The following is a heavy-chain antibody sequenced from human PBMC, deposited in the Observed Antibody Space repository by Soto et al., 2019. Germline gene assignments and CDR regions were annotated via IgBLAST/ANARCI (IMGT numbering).Heavy chain of an antibody. Sequence: QVQLVQSGAEVKKPGSSVKVSCKASGGTFSSYAISWVRQAPGQGLEWMGGIIPIFGTANYAQKFQGRVTMTRNTSISTAYMELSSLRSEDTAVYYCARGGCSSTSCHLDYWGQGTLVTVSS. V-gene: IGHV1-69*06. CDR1: GGTFSSYA. CDR3: ARGGCSSTSCHLDY. CDR2: IIPIFGTA. J-gene: IGHJ4*02. D-gene: IGHD2-2*01.